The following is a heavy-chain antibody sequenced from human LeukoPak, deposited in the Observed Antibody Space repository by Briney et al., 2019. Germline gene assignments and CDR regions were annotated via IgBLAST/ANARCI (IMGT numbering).Heavy chain of an antibody. V-gene: IGHV3-13*04. CDR2: IGTAGDT. CDR3: ARERPRDYGGNSGAYFDY. CDR1: GFTFSSYD. Sequence: GGSLRLSCAASGFTFSSYDMHWVRQATGKGLEWVSAIGTAGDTYYPGSVKGRFTISRENAKNSLYLQMNSLRAGDTAVYYCARERPRDYGGNSGAYFDYWGQGTLVTVSS. D-gene: IGHD4-23*01. J-gene: IGHJ4*02.